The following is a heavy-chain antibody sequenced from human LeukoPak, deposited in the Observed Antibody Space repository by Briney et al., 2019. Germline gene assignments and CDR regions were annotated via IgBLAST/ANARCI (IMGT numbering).Heavy chain of an antibody. Sequence: ASVKVSCKASGYTVTGYYMHWVRQAPGQGLEWMGRINPNSGGTNYAQKFQGRVTMTRDTSISTAYMELSRLRSDDTAVYYCARKLGYCSSTSCAGFDPWGQGTLVTASS. V-gene: IGHV1-2*06. J-gene: IGHJ5*02. D-gene: IGHD2-2*01. CDR3: ARKLGYCSSTSCAGFDP. CDR2: INPNSGGT. CDR1: GYTVTGYY.